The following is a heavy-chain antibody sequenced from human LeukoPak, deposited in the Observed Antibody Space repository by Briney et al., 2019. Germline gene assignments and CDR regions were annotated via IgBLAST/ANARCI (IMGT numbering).Heavy chain of an antibody. CDR1: GDSISSYY. CDR2: IYYSGST. D-gene: IGHD5-12*01. Sequence: SETLSLTCSVSGDSISSYYWSWIRQPPGKGLEWIGYIYYSGSTNYNPSLKSRVTISVDTSKNQFSLKLSSVTAADTAVYYCARGLVATITGPPTFLDYWGQGTLVTVSS. V-gene: IGHV4-59*08. CDR3: ARGLVATITGPPTFLDY. J-gene: IGHJ4*02.